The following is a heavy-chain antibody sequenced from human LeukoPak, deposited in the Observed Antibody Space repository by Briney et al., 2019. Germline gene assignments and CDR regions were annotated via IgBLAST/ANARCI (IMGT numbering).Heavy chain of an antibody. CDR1: GGSISSSSYY. Sequence: PSETLSLTCTVSGGSISSSSYYWGWIRQPPGKGLEWIGSIYYSGSTYYNPSLKSRVTISVDTSKNQFSLKLSSVTAADTAVYYCARVVRIAVGFDPWGQGTLVTVSS. J-gene: IGHJ5*02. D-gene: IGHD6-19*01. CDR2: IYYSGST. V-gene: IGHV4-39*07. CDR3: ARVVRIAVGFDP.